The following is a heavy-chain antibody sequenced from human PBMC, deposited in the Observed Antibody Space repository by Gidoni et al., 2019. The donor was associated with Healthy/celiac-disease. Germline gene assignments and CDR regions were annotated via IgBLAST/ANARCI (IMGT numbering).Heavy chain of an antibody. CDR2: IAYDGSNK. CDR1: GFTFSSYA. D-gene: IGHD4-17*01. V-gene: IGHV3-30-3*01. CDR3: ARAPYAVGDYAELGAFDI. J-gene: IGHJ3*02. Sequence: QVQLVESGGGVVQPGRSLRLSCAASGFTFSSYAMHWVRQAPGKGLEWLAVIAYDGSNKYYADSVKGRFTISRDNSKNTLYLQMNSLRAEDTAVYYCARAPYAVGDYAELGAFDIWGQGTMVTVSS.